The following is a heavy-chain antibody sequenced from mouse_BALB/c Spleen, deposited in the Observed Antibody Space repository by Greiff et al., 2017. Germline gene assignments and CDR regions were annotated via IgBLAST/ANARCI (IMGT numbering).Heavy chain of an antibody. Sequence: EVQLVESGGGLVQPGGSRKLSCAASGFTFSSFGMHWVRQAPGKGLEWVAYISSGSSTINYADTVKGRFTITRDNPTNTLFLQISSLRSEDTAMYYCARDGRLGNYFDYWGQGTTLTVSA. CDR2: ISSGSSTI. D-gene: IGHD4-1*01. CDR1: GFTFSSFG. CDR3: ARDGRLGNYFDY. J-gene: IGHJ2*01. V-gene: IGHV5-17*02.